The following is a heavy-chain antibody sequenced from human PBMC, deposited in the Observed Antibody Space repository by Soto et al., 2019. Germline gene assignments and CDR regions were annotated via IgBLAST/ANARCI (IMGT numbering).Heavy chain of an antibody. CDR2: INTSGGNT. CDR1: GYTFTSDY. J-gene: IGHJ4*02. D-gene: IGHD4-17*01. Sequence: SVKVSCKAAGYTFTSDYMHWVRQAPGPGREWMGIINTSGGNTSYAQKFQDRVTMTRDTSTSTVYMELSSLRSEDTAVYYCALPQRGYGDYYFDYWGQGTLVTVSS. CDR3: ALPQRGYGDYYFDY. V-gene: IGHV1-46*01.